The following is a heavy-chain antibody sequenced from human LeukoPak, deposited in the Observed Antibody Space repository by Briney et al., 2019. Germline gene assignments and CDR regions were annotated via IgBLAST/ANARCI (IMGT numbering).Heavy chain of an antibody. J-gene: IGHJ4*02. D-gene: IGHD3-10*01. Sequence: GGSLRLSCGASGFTFSNYVIHWVRQAPGKGLEWVTLIRYDGSNQHYADSVKGRFTISRDNSKNTLYLQMNSLRAEDAAVYYCAREGGSGSYSTFFDYWGQGTLVTVSS. V-gene: IGHV3-30*02. CDR1: GFTFSNYV. CDR3: AREGGSGSYSTFFDY. CDR2: IRYDGSNQ.